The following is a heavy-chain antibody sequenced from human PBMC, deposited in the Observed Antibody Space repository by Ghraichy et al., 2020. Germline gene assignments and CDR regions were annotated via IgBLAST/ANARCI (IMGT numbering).Heavy chain of an antibody. CDR3: ARMRCGGDCYPDDY. J-gene: IGHJ4*02. D-gene: IGHD2-21*02. Sequence: SQTLSLTCSVSGDSISSYCWSWIRQPAGKGLEWIGRICNSGSTNYNPSLRSRVSMSVDTSKNQFSLNLSSVTAADTAVYYCARMRCGGDCYPDDYWGQGSLVTVSS. CDR2: ICNSGST. CDR1: GDSISSYC. V-gene: IGHV4-4*07.